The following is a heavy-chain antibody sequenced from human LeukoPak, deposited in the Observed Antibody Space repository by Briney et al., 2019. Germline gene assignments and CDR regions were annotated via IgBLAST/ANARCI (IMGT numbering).Heavy chain of an antibody. Sequence: GGSLRLSCVASGITFSTYSMSWVRQAPGKGLEWVSVIYSGGSTYYADSVKGRFTISRDNSKNTLYLQMNSLRAEDTAVYYCARGGLWFGELVDYWGQGTLVTVSS. V-gene: IGHV3-66*01. J-gene: IGHJ4*02. CDR2: IYSGGST. CDR1: GITFSTYS. CDR3: ARGGLWFGELVDY. D-gene: IGHD3-10*01.